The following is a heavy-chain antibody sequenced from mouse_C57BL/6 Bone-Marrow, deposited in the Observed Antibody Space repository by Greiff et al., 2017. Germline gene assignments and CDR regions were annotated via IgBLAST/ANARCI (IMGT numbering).Heavy chain of an antibody. V-gene: IGHV2-9-1*01. Sequence: VQLQQSGPGLVAPSQSLSITCTVSGFSLTSYAISWVRQPPGKGLEWLGVIWTGGGTNYNSALNSRLSISTDNSKSQVFLKMNSLRTDDTASYYCAREGGIPYFDVWGTGTTVTVSS. J-gene: IGHJ1*03. CDR1: GFSLTSYA. CDR2: IWTGGGT. CDR3: AREGGIPYFDV.